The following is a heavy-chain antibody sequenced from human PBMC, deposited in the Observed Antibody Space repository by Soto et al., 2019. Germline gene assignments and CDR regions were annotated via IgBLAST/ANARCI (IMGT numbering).Heavy chain of an antibody. CDR2: IRSKDYGGTP. V-gene: IGHV3-49*02. J-gene: IGHJ4*02. CDR1: GFTFTYFS. CDR3: TREIPYFDS. Sequence: EVQLVESGGGLAQPGRSLRLSCATSGFTFTYFSISWVRQAPGRGLVWVGFIRSKDYGGTPEYAASVQGRFAISRDDSTGIAYLQMNSLKNEDTAVYYCTREIPYFDSWGQGTLVTVSS.